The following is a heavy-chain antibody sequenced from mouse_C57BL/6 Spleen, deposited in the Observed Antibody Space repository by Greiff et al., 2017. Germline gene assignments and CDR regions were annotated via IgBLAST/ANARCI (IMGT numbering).Heavy chain of an antibody. CDR1: GYTFTDYY. J-gene: IGHJ2*01. Sequence: VQLQQSGPVLVKPGASVKMSCKASGYTFTDYYMNWVKQSHGKSLEWIGVINPYNGGTSYNQKFKGKATLTVDKSSSTAYMEPNSLTSEDSSVYYCARTAQVSPYYFDYWGQGTTLTVSS. CDR2: INPYNGGT. CDR3: ARTAQVSPYYFDY. V-gene: IGHV1-19*01. D-gene: IGHD3-2*02.